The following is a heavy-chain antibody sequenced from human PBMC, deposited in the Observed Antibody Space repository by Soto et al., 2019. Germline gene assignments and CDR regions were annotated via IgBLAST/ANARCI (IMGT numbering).Heavy chain of an antibody. V-gene: IGHV3-53*01. D-gene: IGHD5-18*01. CDR3: ARVATAMDYAFDY. J-gene: IGHJ4*02. CDR1: GFTVSSNY. Sequence: GGSLRLSCAASGFTVSSNYMSWVRQAPGKGLEWVSVIYSGGSTYCADSVKGRFTISRDNSKNTLYLQMNSLRAEDTAVYYCARVATAMDYAFDYWGQGTLVTVSS. CDR2: IYSGGST.